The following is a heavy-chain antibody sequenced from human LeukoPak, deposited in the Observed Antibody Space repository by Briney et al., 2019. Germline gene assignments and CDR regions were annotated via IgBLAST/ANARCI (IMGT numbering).Heavy chain of an antibody. J-gene: IGHJ4*02. V-gene: IGHV3-48*03. CDR2: IKSSGATI. Sequence: GGSLRLSCAASGFTFSSYEMTWVRQAPGKGLEWISYIKSSGATIYYADSVKGRFTISRDNAKNSLYLEMNTLRAEDTAVYHCARVKWELLYAAAFDNWGQGTLVTVSS. CDR3: ARVKWELLYAAAFDN. CDR1: GFTFSSYE. D-gene: IGHD1-26*01.